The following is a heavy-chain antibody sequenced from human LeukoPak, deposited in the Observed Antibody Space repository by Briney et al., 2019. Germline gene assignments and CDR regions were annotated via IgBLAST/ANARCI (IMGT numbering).Heavy chain of an antibody. CDR2: IYTSGST. D-gene: IGHD3-10*01. CDR1: GGSISSYY. J-gene: IGHJ6*02. Sequence: PSETLSLTCTVSGGSISSYYWSWIRQPAGKGLEWIGRIYTSGSTNYEPSLKSRVTTSVDTSKNQFSLKLSSVTAADTAVYYCARGIGELFSGYGMDVWGQGTTVTVSS. V-gene: IGHV4-4*07. CDR3: ARGIGELFSGYGMDV.